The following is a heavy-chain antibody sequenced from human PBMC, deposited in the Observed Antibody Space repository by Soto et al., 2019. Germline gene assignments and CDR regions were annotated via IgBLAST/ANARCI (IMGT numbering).Heavy chain of an antibody. V-gene: IGHV1-69*13. CDR2: IVPIFDTA. D-gene: IGHD3-3*02. Sequence: ASVKVSCKASGGTFRNSVIRWVRQAPGQGLEWMGGIVPIFDTASYAEKFQGRVTIIADESTITAYMELTSLRSEDTAMYYCARAPILAGETIYEHYFDFWGQGTLVTVSS. CDR1: GGTFRNSV. J-gene: IGHJ4*02. CDR3: ARAPILAGETIYEHYFDF.